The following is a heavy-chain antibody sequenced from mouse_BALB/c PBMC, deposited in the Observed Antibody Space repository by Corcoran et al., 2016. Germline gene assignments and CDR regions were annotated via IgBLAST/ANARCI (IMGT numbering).Heavy chain of an antibody. CDR3: ARRRYDDAMDY. V-gene: IGHV1-26*01. CDR2: INPYNGAT. CDR1: GYSFTGYY. D-gene: IGHD2-14*01. J-gene: IGHJ4*01. Sequence: EVQLQQSGPELVKPGASVKISCKASGYSFTGYYMHWVKQSHVKSLEWIGRINPYNGATSYNQNFKDKASLTVDKSSSTAYMELHSLTSEDSAVYYCARRRYDDAMDYWGQGTSVTVSS.